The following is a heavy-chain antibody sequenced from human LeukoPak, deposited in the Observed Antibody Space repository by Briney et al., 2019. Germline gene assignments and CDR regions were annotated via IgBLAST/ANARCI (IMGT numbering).Heavy chain of an antibody. CDR1: GITVSSNY. CDR3: ARRGDCSSTSCLFFDY. CDR2: IYSGGTT. D-gene: IGHD2-2*01. V-gene: IGHV3-66*02. Sequence: PGGSLRLPCAASGITVSSNYMSWVRQAPGKGLDWVSVIYSGGTTYYADSVKGRFTISRDSSKNTLYLQMNSLRAEDTAVYYCARRGDCSSTSCLFFDYWGQGTLVTVSS. J-gene: IGHJ4*02.